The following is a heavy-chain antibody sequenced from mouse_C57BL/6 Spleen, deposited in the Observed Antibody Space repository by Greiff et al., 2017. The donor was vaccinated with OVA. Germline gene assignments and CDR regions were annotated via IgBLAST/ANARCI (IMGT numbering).Heavy chain of an antibody. V-gene: IGHV1-26*01. CDR1: GYTFTDYY. Sequence: EVQLQQSGPELVKPGASVKISCKASGYTFTDYYMNWVKQSHGKSLEWIGDINPNNGGTSYNQKFKGKATLTVDKSSSTAYMELRSLTSEDSAVYYCARRAIYYEYGYAMDYWGQGTSVTVSS. J-gene: IGHJ4*01. CDR2: INPNNGGT. CDR3: ARRAIYYEYGYAMDY. D-gene: IGHD2-4*01.